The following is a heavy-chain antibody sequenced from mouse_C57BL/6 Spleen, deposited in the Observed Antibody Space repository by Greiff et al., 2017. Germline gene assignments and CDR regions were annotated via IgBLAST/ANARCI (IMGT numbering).Heavy chain of an antibody. CDR1: GYSITSGYY. V-gene: IGHV3-6*01. Sequence: EVQLQESGPGLVKPSPSLSLTCSVTGYSITSGYYWNWIRQFPGNKLEWMGYISYDGSNNYNPSLKNRISITRDTSKNQFFLKLNSVTTEDTATYYCARDGYYAMDYWGQGTSVTVSS. CDR3: ARDGYYAMDY. CDR2: ISYDGSN. J-gene: IGHJ4*01.